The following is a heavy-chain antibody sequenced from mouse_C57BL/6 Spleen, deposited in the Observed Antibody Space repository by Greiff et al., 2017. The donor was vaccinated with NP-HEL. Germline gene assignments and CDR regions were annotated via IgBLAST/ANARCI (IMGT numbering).Heavy chain of an antibody. CDR3: ARSNWDYFDH. V-gene: IGHV1-54*01. CDR1: GYAFTNYL. J-gene: IGHJ2*01. Sequence: QVQLKQSGAELVRPGTSVKVSCKASGYAFTNYLIEWVKQRPGQGLEWIGVINPGSGGTNYNEKFKGKATLTADKSSSTAYMQLSSLTSEDSAVYFCARSNWDYFDHWGQGTTLTVSS. D-gene: IGHD4-1*01. CDR2: INPGSGGT.